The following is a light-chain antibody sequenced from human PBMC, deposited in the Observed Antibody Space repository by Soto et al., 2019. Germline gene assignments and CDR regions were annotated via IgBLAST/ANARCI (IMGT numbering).Light chain of an antibody. CDR2: GAS. CDR3: QQYNNWPPGWT. Sequence: EIVMTQPPATLSVSPGERATLSCRASQSVSSNLAWYQQKPGQAPRLLIYGASTRATGIPARFSGSGSGTDFTLTISSLQSEDFAVYYCQQYNNWPPGWTFGQGTKVDIK. V-gene: IGKV3-15*01. J-gene: IGKJ1*01. CDR1: QSVSSN.